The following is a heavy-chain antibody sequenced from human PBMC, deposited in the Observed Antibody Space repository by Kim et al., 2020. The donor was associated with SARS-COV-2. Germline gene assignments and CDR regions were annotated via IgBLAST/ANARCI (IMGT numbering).Heavy chain of an antibody. CDR2: INHSGST. D-gene: IGHD4-17*01. CDR1: GGSFSGYY. V-gene: IGHV4-34*01. Sequence: SETLSLTCAVYGGSFSGYYWSWIRQPPGKGLEWIGEINHSGSTNYNPSLKSRVTISVDTSKNQFSLKLSSVTAADTAVYYCARGSTVTTFYYYYYGMDVWGQGTTVTVSS. CDR3: ARGSTVTTFYYYYYGMDV. J-gene: IGHJ6*02.